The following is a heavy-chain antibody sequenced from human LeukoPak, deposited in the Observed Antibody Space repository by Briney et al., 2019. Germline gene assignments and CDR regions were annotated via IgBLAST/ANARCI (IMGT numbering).Heavy chain of an antibody. D-gene: IGHD6-6*01. Sequence: PGGSLRLSCAASGFTFSSYWMSWVRQAPGKGLEWVANIKQDGSEKYYVDSVKGRFTISRDNAKNSLYLQMNSLRAEDTAVYYCAKSSIAARPAYLDYWGQGTLVTVSS. CDR1: GFTFSSYW. J-gene: IGHJ4*02. V-gene: IGHV3-7*01. CDR3: AKSSIAARPAYLDY. CDR2: IKQDGSEK.